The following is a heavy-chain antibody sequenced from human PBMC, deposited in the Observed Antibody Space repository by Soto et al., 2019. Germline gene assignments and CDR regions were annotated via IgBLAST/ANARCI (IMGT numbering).Heavy chain of an antibody. V-gene: IGHV3-9*01. CDR1: GFTFDDYA. J-gene: IGHJ4*02. CDR2: ISWNSGSI. CDR3: AKSPTPYCSSTSCYFDY. D-gene: IGHD2-2*01. Sequence: GGSLRLSCAASGFTFDDYAMHWVRQAPGKGLEWVSGISWNSGSIGYADSVKGRFTISRDNAKNSLYLQMNSLRAEDTALYYCAKSPTPYCSSTSCYFDYWGQGTLVTVSS.